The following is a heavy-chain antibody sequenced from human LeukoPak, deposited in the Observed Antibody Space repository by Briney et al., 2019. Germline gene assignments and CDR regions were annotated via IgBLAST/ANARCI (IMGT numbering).Heavy chain of an antibody. CDR1: GFGFSVYW. CDR3: ARVPTNSYGFGQ. CDR2: INGAGTSA. Sequence: GGSLRLSCAASGFGFSVYWMKWVRQAPGKGLGRVAHINGAGTSASHAASVKGRFTISRDNAKNTLYLQMNSLTVEDTAVYYCARVPTNSYGFGQWGQGSLVTVSS. J-gene: IGHJ4*02. V-gene: IGHV3-74*01. D-gene: IGHD5-18*01.